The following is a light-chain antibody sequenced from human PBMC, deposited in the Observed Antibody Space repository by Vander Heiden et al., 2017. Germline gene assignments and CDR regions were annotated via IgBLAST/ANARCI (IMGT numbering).Light chain of an antibody. CDR1: RSNIATNY. V-gene: IGLV1-47*01. CDR2: MSS. Sequence: QSVLTQPPSASGTPGQRVSISCSGSRSNIATNYVYWYQQLPGTAPKLLIYMSSQRPSGVPDRFSGSKSGTSASLAISGLRSEDEADYDCASWDESLSGVVFGGGTKLTVL. J-gene: IGLJ2*01. CDR3: ASWDESLSGVV.